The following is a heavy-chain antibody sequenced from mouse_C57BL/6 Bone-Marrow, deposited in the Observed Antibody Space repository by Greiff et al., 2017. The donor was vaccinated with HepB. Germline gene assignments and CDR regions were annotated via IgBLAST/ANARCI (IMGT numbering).Heavy chain of an antibody. CDR1: GFSFNTYA. CDR3: VRHAWFAY. V-gene: IGHV10-1*01. CDR2: IRSKSNNYAT. Sequence: DVKLQESGGGLVQPKGSLKLSCAASGFSFNTYAMNWVRQAPGKGLEWVARIRSKSNNYATYYADSVKDRFTISRDDSESMLYLQMNNLKTEDTAMYYCVRHAWFAYWGQGTLVTVSA. J-gene: IGHJ3*01.